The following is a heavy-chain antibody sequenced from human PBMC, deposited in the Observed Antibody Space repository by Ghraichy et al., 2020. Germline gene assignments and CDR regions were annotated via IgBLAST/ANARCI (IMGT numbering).Heavy chain of an antibody. Sequence: SLNISCAASGFTFDDYAMHWVRQAPGKGLEWVSGISWNSGSIGYADSVKGRFTISRDNAKNSLYLQMNSLRAEDTALYYCAKDLEYDSSGYYYGAFDYWGQGTLVTVSS. CDR3: AKDLEYDSSGYYYGAFDY. J-gene: IGHJ4*02. CDR2: ISWNSGSI. V-gene: IGHV3-9*01. CDR1: GFTFDDYA. D-gene: IGHD3-22*01.